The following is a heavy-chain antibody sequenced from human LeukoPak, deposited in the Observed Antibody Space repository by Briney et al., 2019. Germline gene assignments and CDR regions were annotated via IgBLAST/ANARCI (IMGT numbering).Heavy chain of an antibody. J-gene: IGHJ3*02. Sequence: SVKVSCKASGGTFSNYALNWVRQAPGQGLEWMGGITPVLGRTNYAQQFQGRVTFTSDESMTTVYMELSSLTSEDTAVYYCAREPPLIPNAFDICGQGTIITVSS. CDR3: AREPPLIPNAFDI. V-gene: IGHV1-69*10. CDR2: ITPVLGRT. D-gene: IGHD2-21*01. CDR1: GGTFSNYA.